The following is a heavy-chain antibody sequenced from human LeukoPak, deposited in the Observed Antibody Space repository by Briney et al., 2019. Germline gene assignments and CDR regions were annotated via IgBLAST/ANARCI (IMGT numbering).Heavy chain of an antibody. V-gene: IGHV5-51*01. CDR2: IYAGDSDT. CDR1: GYRFTTYW. J-gene: IGHJ4*02. CDR3: ARRSSIATPLFDF. Sequence: GESLKISCKGPGYRFTTYWIGWVRQMLGKGLEWMGIIYAGDSDTRYSPSFQGQVTFSADKSISTAYLQWSSLKASDTAMYYCARRSSIATPLFDFWGQGTLVTVSS. D-gene: IGHD6-6*01.